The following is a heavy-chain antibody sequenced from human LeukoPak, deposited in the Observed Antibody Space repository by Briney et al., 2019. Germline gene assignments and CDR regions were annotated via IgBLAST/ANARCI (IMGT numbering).Heavy chain of an antibody. J-gene: IGHJ4*02. CDR2: ISGGAGST. V-gene: IGHV3-23*01. CDR1: GFTFSSYG. D-gene: IGHD6-6*01. Sequence: GGSLRLSCAASGFTFSSYGMSWVRQAPGKGLEWVSGISGGAGSTYYADSVKGRFTISRDNSNNTLFLQMNSLRAEETAVFYCAKDRGGGYSSSSTGFDYWGQGTLVTVSS. CDR3: AKDRGGGYSSSSTGFDY.